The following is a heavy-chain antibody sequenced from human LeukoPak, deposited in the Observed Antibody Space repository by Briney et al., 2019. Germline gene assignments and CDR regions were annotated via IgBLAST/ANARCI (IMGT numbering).Heavy chain of an antibody. J-gene: IGHJ4*02. Sequence: SEILSLTCAVYGGSFSGYYWSWIRQPPGKGLEWIGEINHSGSTNYNPSLKSRVTISVDTSKNQFSLKLSSVTAADTAVYYCARGSISYYDILTGYSPFFDYWGQGTLVTVSS. D-gene: IGHD3-9*01. CDR2: INHSGST. V-gene: IGHV4-34*01. CDR1: GGSFSGYY. CDR3: ARGSISYYDILTGYSPFFDY.